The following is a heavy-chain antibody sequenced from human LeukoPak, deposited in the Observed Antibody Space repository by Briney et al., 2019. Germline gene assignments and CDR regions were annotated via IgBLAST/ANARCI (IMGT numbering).Heavy chain of an antibody. Sequence: PSETLSLTCTVSGGSISRYYWSWIRQPPGKGLEWIGYIYYSGSTNYNPSLKSRVTISVDTSKNQFSLKLSSVTAADTAVYYCVREGGPWYYFDYWGQGTLVTVSS. J-gene: IGHJ4*02. D-gene: IGHD2-8*02. CDR2: IYYSGST. CDR1: GGSISRYY. CDR3: VREGGPWYYFDY. V-gene: IGHV4-59*01.